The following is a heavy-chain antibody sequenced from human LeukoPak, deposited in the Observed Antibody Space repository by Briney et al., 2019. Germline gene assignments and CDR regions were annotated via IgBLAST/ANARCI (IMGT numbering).Heavy chain of an antibody. V-gene: IGHV4-59*11. CDR1: GGSISSHY. CDR3: ARERSSGWSDYFDY. D-gene: IGHD6-19*01. J-gene: IGHJ4*02. CDR2: IYHSGST. Sequence: SETLSLTCTVSGGSISSHYWNWIRQPPGKGLEWIGYIYHSGSTNYSPSLKRRVTMSVDTSKNQFSLKLSSVTAADTAVYYCARERSSGWSDYFDYWGQGTLVTVSS.